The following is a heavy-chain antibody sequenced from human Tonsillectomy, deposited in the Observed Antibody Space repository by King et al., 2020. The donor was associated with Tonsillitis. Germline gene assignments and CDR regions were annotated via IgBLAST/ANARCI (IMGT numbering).Heavy chain of an antibody. V-gene: IGHV1-46*01. J-gene: IGHJ4*02. D-gene: IGHD2-2*01. CDR3: ARFAQYCSSSSCQEDY. CDR2: INPSAGSI. Sequence: VQLVESGAEVKKPGASVKVSCKASGYTFTSYYIHWVRQAPGQGLEWMGIINPSAGSITYAQKFQGRVTMTRDTSTSTVYMELSSLRSEDTAVYYCARFAQYCSSSSCQEDYWGQGTLVTVSS. CDR1: GYTFTSYY.